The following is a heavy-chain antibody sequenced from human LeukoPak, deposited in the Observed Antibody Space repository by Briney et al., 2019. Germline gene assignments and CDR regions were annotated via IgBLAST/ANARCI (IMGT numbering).Heavy chain of an antibody. V-gene: IGHV4-28*05. J-gene: IGHJ4*02. Sequence: SDTLSLTCAVSGYSISSSNWWGWIRQPPGKGLEWIGYIHYSGSIYNNPSLKSRVTMSVDTSKNQFSLKLSSVTAVVTAVYYCTRSDDYYGSGSYYRDWGQGTLVTVSS. CDR2: IHYSGSI. CDR1: GYSISSSNW. CDR3: TRSDDYYGSGSYYRD. D-gene: IGHD3-10*01.